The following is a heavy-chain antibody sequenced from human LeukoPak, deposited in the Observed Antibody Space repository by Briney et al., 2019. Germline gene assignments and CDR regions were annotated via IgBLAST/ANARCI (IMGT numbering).Heavy chain of an antibody. J-gene: IGHJ4*02. D-gene: IGHD6-13*01. V-gene: IGHV1-24*01. CDR3: ATVSGYSSIYYFDY. CDR2: FDPEDGET. Sequence: ASVKVSCKVSGYTLTELSIHWVRQAPGKGLERMGGFDPEDGETIYAQKFQGRVTMTEDTSTDTAYMELSSLRSEDTAVYYCATVSGYSSIYYFDYWAREPWSPSPQ. CDR1: GYTLTELS.